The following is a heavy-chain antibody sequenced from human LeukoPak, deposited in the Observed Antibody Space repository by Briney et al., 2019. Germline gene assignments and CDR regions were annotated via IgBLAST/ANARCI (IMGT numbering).Heavy chain of an antibody. CDR2: FDPEDDET. Sequence: ASVKVSCKVSGYTLTELSMHWVRQAPGKGLEWMGGFDPEDDETIYAQKFLGRVTMTEDTSTDTAYMELSSLRSEDTAVYYCATCVQRYNWNDRQLDYWGQGTLVTVSS. V-gene: IGHV1-24*01. CDR3: ATCVQRYNWNDRQLDY. CDR1: GYTLTELS. J-gene: IGHJ4*02. D-gene: IGHD1-1*01.